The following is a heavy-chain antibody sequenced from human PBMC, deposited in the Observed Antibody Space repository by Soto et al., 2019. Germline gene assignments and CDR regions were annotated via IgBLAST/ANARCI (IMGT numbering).Heavy chain of an antibody. J-gene: IGHJ4*02. CDR3: ARSEATGLDY. D-gene: IGHD1-26*01. CDR2: AHHSGRT. V-gene: IGHV4-4*02. Sequence: QVQLQESGPGLVKPSGTLSLTCTVSGGSMSSSNWWNWVRQSPGKGLEWIGEAHHSGRTNYNPSLKRRVTISVDKSKIHCSLKLSSVTAADTAVYYCARSEATGLDYWGQGTLVTVSS. CDR1: GGSMSSSNW.